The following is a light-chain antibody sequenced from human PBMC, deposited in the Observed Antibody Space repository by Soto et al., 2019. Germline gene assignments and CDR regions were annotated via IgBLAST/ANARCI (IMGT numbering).Light chain of an antibody. CDR3: QQYVSSPWT. CDR2: GAS. Sequence: EIVLTQSPGTLSLSPGERATLSCRASQSISSSYLAWYQQKPGQAPRPIIYGASSRATGIPDRFSGSGSGTDFTLTISRLEPEDFAVYYCQQYVSSPWTFGQGTKVDIK. CDR1: QSISSSY. V-gene: IGKV3-20*01. J-gene: IGKJ1*01.